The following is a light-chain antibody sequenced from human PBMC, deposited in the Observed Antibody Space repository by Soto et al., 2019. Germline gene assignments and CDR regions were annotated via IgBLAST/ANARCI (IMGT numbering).Light chain of an antibody. CDR2: DVS. CDR1: QDISNY. CDR3: QQYDSLPLT. J-gene: IGKJ5*01. V-gene: IGKV1-33*01. Sequence: DIQMTQTPPSLSVSVGDRVTITCQASQDISNYLHWFQQKPGKAPQLLIVDVSNLQTGVPSRFSGGGSGTDFALTISSLEPEDIATYYCQQYDSLPLTFGQGTRLEI.